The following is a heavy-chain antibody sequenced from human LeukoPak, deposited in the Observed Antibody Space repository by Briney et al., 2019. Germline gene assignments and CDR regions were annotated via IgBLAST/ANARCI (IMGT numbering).Heavy chain of an antibody. CDR2: IKGDGSST. Sequence: GGSLRLSGAASGFTFSSYWMHWVRRAPGKGLVWVSLIKGDGSSTSYADSVKGRFTISRDNAKNTLYLQMNSLRGEDTAVYYCARDRGLVQDYWGQGTLVTVSS. V-gene: IGHV3-74*01. J-gene: IGHJ4*02. D-gene: IGHD6-19*01. CDR1: GFTFSSYW. CDR3: ARDRGLVQDY.